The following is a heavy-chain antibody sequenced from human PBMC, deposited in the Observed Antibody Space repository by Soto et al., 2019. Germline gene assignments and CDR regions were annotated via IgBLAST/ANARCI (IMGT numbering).Heavy chain of an antibody. D-gene: IGHD2-21*02. V-gene: IGHV4-30-4*01. CDR1: GGSISSDHYH. CDR3: AREDDGGDRDYYGLDV. CDR2: IHYSGSI. Sequence: QVQLQESGPGLVRPSQTLSLTCTVSGGSISSDHYHWTWIRQPPGKGLEWIGYIHYSGSIYYNPSLLSRVTMSVDTSKNLFSLMLSSVTAADTAVYFCAREDDGGDRDYYGLDVWGQGTTVTVSS. J-gene: IGHJ6*02.